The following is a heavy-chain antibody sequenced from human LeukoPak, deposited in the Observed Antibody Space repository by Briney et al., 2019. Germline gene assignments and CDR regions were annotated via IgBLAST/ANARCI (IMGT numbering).Heavy chain of an antibody. Sequence: PSETLSLTCTVSGGSISSGDYYWSWVRQPPGKGLEWIGYIYYSGSTYYNPSLKSRVTISVDTSKNQFSLKLSSVTAADTAVYYCARISTYYYDSSGYYYWGQGTLVTVSS. V-gene: IGHV4-30-4*01. J-gene: IGHJ4*02. D-gene: IGHD3-22*01. CDR3: ARISTYYYDSSGYYY. CDR1: GGSISSGDYY. CDR2: IYYSGST.